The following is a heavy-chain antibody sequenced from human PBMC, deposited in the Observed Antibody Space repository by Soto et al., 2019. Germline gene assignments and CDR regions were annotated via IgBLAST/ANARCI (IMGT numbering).Heavy chain of an antibody. J-gene: IGHJ4*02. CDR3: ARISYSGSSSFDY. CDR2: IYHSGST. V-gene: IGHV4-4*02. CDR1: GGSISSSNW. Sequence: PSETLSLTCAVSGGSISSSNWWSWVRQPPGKGLEWIGEIYHSGSTNYNPSLKSRVTISVDKSKNQFSLKLSSVTAADTAVYYCARISYSGSSSFDYWGQGTLVTVSS. D-gene: IGHD1-26*01.